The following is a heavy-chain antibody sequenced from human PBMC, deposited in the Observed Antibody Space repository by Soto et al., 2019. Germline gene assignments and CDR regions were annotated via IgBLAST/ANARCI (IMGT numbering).Heavy chain of an antibody. D-gene: IGHD4-17*01. V-gene: IGHV1-24*01. Sequence: ASVKVSCKVSGYTLTELSMHWVRQAPGKGLEWMGGFDPEDGETIYAQKFQGRVTMTEDTSTDTAYMELSSLRSEDTAVYYCATEIEDYGDPSRAFDFWGPGTLVTVFS. J-gene: IGHJ4*02. CDR1: GYTLTELS. CDR2: FDPEDGET. CDR3: ATEIEDYGDPSRAFDF.